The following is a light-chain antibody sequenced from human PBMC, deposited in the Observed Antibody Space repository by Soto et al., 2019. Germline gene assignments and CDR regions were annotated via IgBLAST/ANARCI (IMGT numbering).Light chain of an antibody. V-gene: IGKV3-15*01. Sequence: DIVMTQSPSTLSVSPGERATLSCRASQSISSYLAWYQQKPGQAPKLLIYDASTRATGIPARFSGSGSGTELTLTISSLQYEDFSVYYCQQYNNWLPMTFGPGTKVDIK. J-gene: IGKJ3*01. CDR2: DAS. CDR3: QQYNNWLPMT. CDR1: QSISSY.